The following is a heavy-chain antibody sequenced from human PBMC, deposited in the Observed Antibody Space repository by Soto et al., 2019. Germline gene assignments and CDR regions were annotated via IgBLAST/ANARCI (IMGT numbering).Heavy chain of an antibody. Sequence: GASGKVSCKASCYTFTRYGLSWGPQALGQGLEWMGWISAYNGNTNYAQKLQGRVTMITDTSTSTAYMELRSLRSDDTAVYYCARVNKRHWFDPWGQGTLVTVSS. CDR2: ISAYNGNT. CDR3: ARVNKRHWFDP. CDR1: CYTFTRYG. V-gene: IGHV1-18*01. J-gene: IGHJ5*02.